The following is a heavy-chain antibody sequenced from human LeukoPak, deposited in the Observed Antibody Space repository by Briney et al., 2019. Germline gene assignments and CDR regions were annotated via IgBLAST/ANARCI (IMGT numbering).Heavy chain of an antibody. V-gene: IGHV4-59*01. Sequence: TSETLSLTCTVSGGSISSYYWSWIRQPPGKGLEWLGYIYYSGSTDYNPSLKSRVTISVDTSKNQFSLKLRSMTAADTAVYYCARGGSSWSRSWFDPWGQGTLVTVSS. CDR3: ARGGSSWSRSWFDP. CDR1: GGSISSYY. CDR2: IYYSGST. J-gene: IGHJ5*02. D-gene: IGHD6-13*01.